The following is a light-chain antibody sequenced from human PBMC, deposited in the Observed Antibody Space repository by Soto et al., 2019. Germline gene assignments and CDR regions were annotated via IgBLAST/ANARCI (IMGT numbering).Light chain of an antibody. V-gene: IGKV1-17*03. J-gene: IGKJ1*01. Sequence: NPVTQSPSSLAASVGDRITITCRASQGISTYLAWFQQKPGKAPKRLIYAASSLQSGVPSRFSGSGSGTEFTLTISSLQPEDFATYYCLQHNTYPRTFGQGTKVDIK. CDR3: LQHNTYPRT. CDR1: QGISTY. CDR2: AAS.